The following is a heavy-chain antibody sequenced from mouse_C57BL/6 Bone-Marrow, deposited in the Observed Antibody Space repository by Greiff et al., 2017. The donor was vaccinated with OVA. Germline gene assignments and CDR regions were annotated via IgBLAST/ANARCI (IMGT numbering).Heavy chain of an antibody. CDR1: GYTFTDYE. D-gene: IGHD2-1*01. Sequence: VQLQQSGAELVRPGASVTLSCKASGYTFTDYEMHWVKQTPVHGLEWIGAIDPETGGTAYNQKFKGKAQLTEDKSSTTSYMELRSLTSEDSAVYYCTIYYGNYFAWFAYWGQGTLVTVSA. V-gene: IGHV1-15*01. CDR3: TIYYGNYFAWFAY. J-gene: IGHJ3*01. CDR2: IDPETGGT.